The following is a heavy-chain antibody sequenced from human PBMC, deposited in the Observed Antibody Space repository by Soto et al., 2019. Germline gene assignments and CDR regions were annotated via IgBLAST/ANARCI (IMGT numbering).Heavy chain of an antibody. CDR1: GFTFSSYG. CDR3: ARERALTVNTVKGMDV. J-gene: IGHJ6*02. V-gene: IGHV3-30*03. D-gene: IGHD4-4*01. CDR2: ISYDGSNK. Sequence: GGSLRLSCAASGFTFSSYGMHWVRQAPGKGLEWVAVISYDGSNKYYADSVKGRFTISRDNSKNTLYLQMNSLRAEDTAVYYCARERALTVNTVKGMDVWGQGTTVTVSS.